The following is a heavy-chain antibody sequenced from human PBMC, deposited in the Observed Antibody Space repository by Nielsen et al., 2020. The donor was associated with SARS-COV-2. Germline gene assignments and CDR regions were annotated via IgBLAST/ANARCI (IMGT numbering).Heavy chain of an antibody. CDR3: ARESVTGTDAFDI. CDR2: INSDGSST. D-gene: IGHD6-19*01. J-gene: IGHJ3*02. Sequence: GGSLRLSCAGSGFTFSSYWMHWVRQAPGKGLVWVSRINSDGSSTNYADSVKGRFTISRDNAKNSLYLQMNSLRAEDTAVYYCARESVTGTDAFDIWGQGTVVTVSS. V-gene: IGHV3-74*01. CDR1: GFTFSSYW.